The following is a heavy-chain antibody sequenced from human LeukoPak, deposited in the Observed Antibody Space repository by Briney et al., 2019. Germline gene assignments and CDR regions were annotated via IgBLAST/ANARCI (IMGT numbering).Heavy chain of an antibody. J-gene: IGHJ6*02. D-gene: IGHD4/OR15-4a*01. Sequence: PGGSLRLSCAASGFTFSSYGMHWVRQAPGKGLEWVAVISYDGSNKYYADSVKGRFTISRDNSKNTLYLQMNSLRAEDTAVYYCARVIGFLTMVKGMDVWGQGTTVTVSS. CDR1: GFTFSSYG. CDR3: ARVIGFLTMVKGMDV. V-gene: IGHV3-30*03. CDR2: ISYDGSNK.